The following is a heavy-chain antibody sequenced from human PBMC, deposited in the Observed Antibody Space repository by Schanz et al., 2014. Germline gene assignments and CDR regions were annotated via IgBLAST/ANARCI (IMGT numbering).Heavy chain of an antibody. J-gene: IGHJ4*02. CDR2: LSANGDST. CDR3: ARIGGSVFDY. Sequence: EVHLVESGGGLVQPGGSLRLSCAAPGFTLSNYAMHWVRQTPDKGLEWVSGLSANGDSTFYSSSVKGRFTISRDISKNTLYLQMGSLRAEDVAVYYCARIGGSVFDYWAQGTLVTVSS. V-gene: IGHV3-64*01. CDR1: GFTLSNYA. D-gene: IGHD3-10*01.